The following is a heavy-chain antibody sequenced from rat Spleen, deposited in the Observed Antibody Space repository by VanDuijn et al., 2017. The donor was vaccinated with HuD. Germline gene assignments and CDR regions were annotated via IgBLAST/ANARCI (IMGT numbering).Heavy chain of an antibody. Sequence: EVQVLESGGGLVQPGNSLKLSCATSGFTFSTAWMYWYRQFPEKRLEWVARIKAKSNNYATDYTESVKGRFTISRDDSKSSIYLQMNNLKEEDTAIYYCAWARYYSGPNWGQGVMVTVSS. V-gene: IGHV6-6*01. J-gene: IGHJ2*01. CDR1: GFTFSTAW. D-gene: IGHD1-1*01. CDR3: AWARYYSGPN. CDR2: IKAKSNNYAT.